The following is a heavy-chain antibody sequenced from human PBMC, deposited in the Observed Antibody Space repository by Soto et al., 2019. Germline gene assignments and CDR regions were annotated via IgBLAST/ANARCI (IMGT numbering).Heavy chain of an antibody. CDR2: ISYDGSNK. CDR3: AKGTVLTGYYLDY. J-gene: IGHJ4*02. V-gene: IGHV3-30*18. D-gene: IGHD3-9*01. CDR1: GFTFSSYG. Sequence: QVQLVESGGGVVQPGRSLRLSCAASGFTFSSYGMHWVRQAPGKGLEWVAVISYDGSNKYYADSVKGRFTISRDNSKNTLYLQINSLRAEDTAVYYCAKGTVLTGYYLDYWGQGTLVTVSS.